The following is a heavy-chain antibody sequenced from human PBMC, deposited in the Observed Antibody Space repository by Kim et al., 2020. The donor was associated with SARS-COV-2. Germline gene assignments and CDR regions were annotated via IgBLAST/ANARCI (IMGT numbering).Heavy chain of an antibody. V-gene: IGHV3-7*01. Sequence: GGSLRLSCAASGFTFGTYWMSWVRQAPGKGLEWVANIKQDGSEEYYVDSVMGRFTISRDNAKNSLYLQMSSLRAGDTAVYFCARLHSSSWFFDYWGQGTLVTVSS. CDR3: ARLHSSSWFFDY. J-gene: IGHJ4*02. D-gene: IGHD6-13*01. CDR2: IKQDGSEE. CDR1: GFTFGTYW.